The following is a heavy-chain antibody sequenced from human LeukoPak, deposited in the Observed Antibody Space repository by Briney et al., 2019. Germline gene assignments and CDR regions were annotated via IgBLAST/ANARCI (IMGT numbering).Heavy chain of an antibody. V-gene: IGHV3-21*01. CDR2: ISSSSSYI. CDR1: GFTFSSYS. CDR3: ARAGPQLLQIRAFDI. Sequence: GGSLRLSCAASGFTFSSYSMNWVRPAPGKGLGWVSSISSSSSYIYYADSVKGRFTISRDNAKNSLYLQMNSLRAEDTAVYYCARAGPQLLQIRAFDIWGQGTMVTVSS. D-gene: IGHD2-15*01. J-gene: IGHJ3*02.